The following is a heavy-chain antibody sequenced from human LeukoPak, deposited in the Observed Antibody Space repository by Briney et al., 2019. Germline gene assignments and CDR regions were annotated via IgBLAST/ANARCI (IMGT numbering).Heavy chain of an antibody. CDR3: ARVLRYYYGSESPSYEYYYCGMDV. D-gene: IGHD3-10*01. J-gene: IGHJ6*02. CDR1: GFTFSDYY. V-gene: IGHV3-11*05. Sequence: PGGSLRLSCSASGFTFSDYYMSWIRQAPGKGLEWVSYISSSSSYTNYADSVKGRFTISRDNAKNSLYLQMNSLRAEDTAVYYCARVLRYYYGSESPSYEYYYCGMDVWGQGTTVTVSS. CDR2: ISSSSSYT.